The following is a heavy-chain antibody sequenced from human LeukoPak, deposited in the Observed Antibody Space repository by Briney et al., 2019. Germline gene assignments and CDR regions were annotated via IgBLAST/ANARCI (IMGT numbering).Heavy chain of an antibody. CDR1: GFTFSSYG. Sequence: GGSLRLSCVASGFTFSSYGMHWVRQAPGKGLEWVAFIWYDGSKKYYADSVKGRFTISRDNSKNTLYLQMNSLRAEDTAVYYCAKDSKIVGPTFRSYHYMDVWGKGTTVTVSS. V-gene: IGHV3-30*02. CDR2: IWYDGSKK. D-gene: IGHD1-26*01. CDR3: AKDSKIVGPTFRSYHYMDV. J-gene: IGHJ6*03.